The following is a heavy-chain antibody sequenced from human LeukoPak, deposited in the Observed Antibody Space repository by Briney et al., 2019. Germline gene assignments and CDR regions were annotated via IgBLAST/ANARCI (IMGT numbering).Heavy chain of an antibody. CDR1: GGSIRSYY. CDR2: IYASGST. D-gene: IGHD4-23*01. Sequence: SETLSLTCTVSGGSIRSYYWSWIRQPAGKGLEWIGRIYASGSTNYNPSLKSRVTISVDTSKNQFSLKPRSVTAADTAVYYCAIDPTVVTPEAVDIWGQGTKVTVSS. V-gene: IGHV4-4*07. J-gene: IGHJ3*02. CDR3: AIDPTVVTPEAVDI.